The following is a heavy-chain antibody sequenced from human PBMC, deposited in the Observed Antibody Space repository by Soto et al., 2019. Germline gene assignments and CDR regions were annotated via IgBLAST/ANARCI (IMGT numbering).Heavy chain of an antibody. V-gene: IGHV3-23*01. CDR2: ISGSGGST. CDR3: LPPPGMAVAASQAPVY. Sequence: PGGSLRLSCAASGFTFISYAMSWVLQAPGKGLEWVSAISGSGGSTYYADSVKGRFTISRDNSKNALYLQMNSLRAEDTAVYYCLPPPGMAVAASQAPVYWGQGTLVTVSS. J-gene: IGHJ4*02. CDR1: GFTFISYA. D-gene: IGHD6-19*01.